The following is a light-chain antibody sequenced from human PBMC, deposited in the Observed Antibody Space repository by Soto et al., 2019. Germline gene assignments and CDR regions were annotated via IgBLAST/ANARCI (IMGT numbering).Light chain of an antibody. Sequence: EIVMTQSPATLSVSPGERATLSCRASQGVTTNLAWYQQKPGQAPRLLIYGASTRATGIPARFSGSGSGTEFTLNISSLQSEDFAVYYCQKYNTWPLTFGGGTKVEIK. J-gene: IGKJ4*01. V-gene: IGKV3-15*01. CDR3: QKYNTWPLT. CDR1: QGVTTN. CDR2: GAS.